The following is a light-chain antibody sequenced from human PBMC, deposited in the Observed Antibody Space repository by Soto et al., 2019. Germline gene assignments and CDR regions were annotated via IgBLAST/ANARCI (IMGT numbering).Light chain of an antibody. CDR3: QQYGSSPRYT. CDR1: QSISSSY. V-gene: IGKV3-20*01. Sequence: IVLTQSPGTLSLSPGERATLSCRASQSISSSYLAWYQQKSGQAPRLLIYGASSRATGIPDRFSGSGSGTDFTLTISRLEPEDFAVYYCQQYGSSPRYTFGQGTKLEIK. J-gene: IGKJ2*01. CDR2: GAS.